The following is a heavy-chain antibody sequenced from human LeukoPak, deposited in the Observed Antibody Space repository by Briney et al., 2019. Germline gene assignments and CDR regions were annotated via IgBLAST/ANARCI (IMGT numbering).Heavy chain of an antibody. CDR1: GFPLCKYL. V-gene: IGHV3-74*01. CDR2: VYRVGSTT. D-gene: IGHD6-13*01. CDR3: ARGYFSSIRFDS. Sequence: GGSLRHSRAPSGFPLCKYLMHWVRPAPGKGRVWVSRVYRVGSTTHLAHSAKGRFTISRDNAENTLYMRRNSRRPEDTAVYYWARGYFSSIRFDSGGEGPLVTVPS. J-gene: IGHJ4*02.